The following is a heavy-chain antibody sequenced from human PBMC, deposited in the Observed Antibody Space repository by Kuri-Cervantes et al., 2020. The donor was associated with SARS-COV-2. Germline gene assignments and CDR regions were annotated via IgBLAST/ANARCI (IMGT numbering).Heavy chain of an antibody. Sequence: GESLKISCAASRFMFSCDRMNWVRQAPGKGLEWVSSISSSSSYIYYADSVRGRLTIPRDNAKNSPYLQMNSLRAEDTAVYYCARGKGYCSSTSCAHYYYYYYMDVWGKGTTVTVSS. D-gene: IGHD2-2*01. CDR1: RFMFSCDR. J-gene: IGHJ6*03. CDR3: ARGKGYCSSTSCAHYYYYYYMDV. CDR2: ISSSSSYI. V-gene: IGHV3-21*01.